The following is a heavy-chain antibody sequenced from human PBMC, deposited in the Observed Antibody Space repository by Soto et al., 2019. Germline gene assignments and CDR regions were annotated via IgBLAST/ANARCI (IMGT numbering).Heavy chain of an antibody. J-gene: IGHJ3*01. D-gene: IGHD3-22*01. Sequence: QVQLVESGGGVVQPGRSLRLSCAASGFTFSNYGMHWVRRAPGKGLEWLAVILKDGGDQNYGDSVKGRFTISRDNSKSTLYLQMNSLRVEDTAVYYCARDADRPDNGLDPWGQGTMVTVSS. CDR1: GFTFSNYG. CDR3: ARDADRPDNGLDP. V-gene: IGHV3-30*19. CDR2: ILKDGGDQ.